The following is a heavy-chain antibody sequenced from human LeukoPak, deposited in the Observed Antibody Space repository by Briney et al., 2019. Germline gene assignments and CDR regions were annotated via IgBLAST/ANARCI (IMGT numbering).Heavy chain of an antibody. D-gene: IGHD6-19*01. CDR3: AKDRKQWLDAFDI. V-gene: IGHV3-23*01. J-gene: IGHJ3*02. CDR1: GFTFSSYA. Sequence: GGSLRLSCAGSGFTFSSYAMSWVRQAPGKGLEWVSAISGSGGSTYYADSVKGRFTISRDNSKNTLYLQMNSLRAEDTAVYYCAKDRKQWLDAFDIWGQGTMVTVSS. CDR2: ISGSGGST.